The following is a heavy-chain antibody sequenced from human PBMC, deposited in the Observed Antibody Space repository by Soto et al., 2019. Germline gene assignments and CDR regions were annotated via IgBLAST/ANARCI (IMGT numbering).Heavy chain of an antibody. V-gene: IGHV1-3*01. CDR2: INAGNGNI. CDR3: ARETYSYDSSGYYQHNWFEP. J-gene: IGHJ5*02. D-gene: IGHD3-22*01. Sequence: GASVKVSCKASGYIFTNYAIHWVRQAPGQRLEWMGWINAGNGNIKCSQKFQGRVTITRDTSASTAYLELSSLRSEDTAVYYCARETYSYDSSGYYQHNWFEPWGQGTLVTVSS. CDR1: GYIFTNYA.